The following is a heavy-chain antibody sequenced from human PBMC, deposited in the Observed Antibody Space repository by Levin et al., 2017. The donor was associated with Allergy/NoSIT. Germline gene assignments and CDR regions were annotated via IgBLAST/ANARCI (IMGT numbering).Heavy chain of an antibody. J-gene: IGHJ2*01. Sequence: SETLSLTCTVSGDSISTYYWSWIRQPPGKGLEYIGYIYNIGSTNYNPSLKSRVTISVDTSKNQFSLKLSSVTAADTAVYYCARGARGSYITYFDLWGRGTLVTVSS. D-gene: IGHD1-26*01. CDR3: ARGARGSYITYFDL. CDR2: IYNIGST. V-gene: IGHV4-59*01. CDR1: GDSISTYY.